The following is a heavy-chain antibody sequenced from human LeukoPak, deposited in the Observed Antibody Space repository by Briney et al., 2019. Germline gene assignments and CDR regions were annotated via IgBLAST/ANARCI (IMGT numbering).Heavy chain of an antibody. D-gene: IGHD6-13*01. CDR1: GFTFSNYW. CDR3: ARPLSSSWSHPWFDP. J-gene: IGHJ5*02. Sequence: GGSLRLSCAASGFTFSNYWMSWVRQAPGKGLEWVSYISSSSSTIYYADSVKGRFTISRDNAKNSLYLQMNSLRAEDTAVYYCARPLSSSWSHPWFDPWGQGTLVTVSS. V-gene: IGHV3-48*01. CDR2: ISSSSSTI.